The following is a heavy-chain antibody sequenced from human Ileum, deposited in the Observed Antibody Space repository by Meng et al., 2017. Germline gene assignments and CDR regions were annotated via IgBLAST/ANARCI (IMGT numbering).Heavy chain of an antibody. J-gene: IGHJ4*02. CDR3: ARGTGDIRVGFDY. CDR1: GSSIIGVNW. CDR2: IHHSGST. V-gene: IGHV4-4*02. Sequence: QVERTESGPALVQPSGTLSLTCPVSGSSIIGVNWWTWVRQTPGKGLEWIGEIHHSGSTNSIPSLKSRVTLSVDKSKNQFSLSMTSVTAADTAVYYCARGTGDIRVGFDYWGQGTLVTVSS. D-gene: IGHD7-27*01.